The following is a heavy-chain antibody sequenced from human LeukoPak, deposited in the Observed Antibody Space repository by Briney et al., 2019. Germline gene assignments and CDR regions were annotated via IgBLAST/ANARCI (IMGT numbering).Heavy chain of an antibody. V-gene: IGHV3-48*02. CDR3: ARELEALTSPAYVAAAGTELDY. J-gene: IGHJ4*02. D-gene: IGHD6-13*01. Sequence: GGSLRLSCAASGFTFSSYSMNWVRQAPGKGLEWVSYISSSSSTMYYADSVKGRFTISRDNAKNSLYLQMNSLRDEDTAVYYCARELEALTSPAYVAAAGTELDYWGQGTLVTVSS. CDR2: ISSSSSTM. CDR1: GFTFSSYS.